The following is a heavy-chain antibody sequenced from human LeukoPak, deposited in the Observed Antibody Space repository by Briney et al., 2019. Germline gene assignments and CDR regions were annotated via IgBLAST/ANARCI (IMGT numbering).Heavy chain of an antibody. J-gene: IGHJ6*03. V-gene: IGHV3-7*01. CDR3: ARVNYYGSGSYLPYYYYYYMDV. D-gene: IGHD3-10*01. CDR2: IKQEGGEK. CDR1: GFTFSSYG. Sequence: GGSRRLSCAASGFTFSSYGRGWVGQAPGKGREGGANIKQEGGEKYYVDSVKGRFTISRDNAKNSLYLQMNSLRAEDTAVYYCARVNYYGSGSYLPYYYYYYMDVWGKGATVTVSS.